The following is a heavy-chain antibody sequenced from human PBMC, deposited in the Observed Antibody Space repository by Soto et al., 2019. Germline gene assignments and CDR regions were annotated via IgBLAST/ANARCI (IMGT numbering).Heavy chain of an antibody. V-gene: IGHV1-2*04. CDR1: GYTFTGYY. D-gene: IGHD6-19*01. Sequence: ASVKVSCKASGYTFTGYYMHWVRQAPGQGLEWMGWINPNSGGTNYAQKFQGWVTMTRDTSISTAYMELSRLRSDDTAVYYCARAHGIAVGGSFDYWGQGTLVTVSS. J-gene: IGHJ4*02. CDR3: ARAHGIAVGGSFDY. CDR2: INPNSGGT.